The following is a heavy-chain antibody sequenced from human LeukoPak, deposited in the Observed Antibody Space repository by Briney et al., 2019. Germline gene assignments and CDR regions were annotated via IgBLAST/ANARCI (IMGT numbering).Heavy chain of an antibody. CDR1: GFIFSDYS. CDR3: ARALPSSWYFFDY. Sequence: GGSLRLSCEASGFIFSDYSMNWVRQAPGKGLEWVSYISSSSIQYADSVKGRFTISRDNAKNSLYLQMNSLRAEDTAVYYCARALPSSWYFFDYWGQGTLVTVSS. J-gene: IGHJ4*02. CDR2: ISSSSI. V-gene: IGHV3-21*05. D-gene: IGHD6-13*01.